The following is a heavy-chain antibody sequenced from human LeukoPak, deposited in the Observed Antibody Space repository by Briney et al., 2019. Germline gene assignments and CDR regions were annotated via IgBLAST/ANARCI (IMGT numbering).Heavy chain of an antibody. CDR2: INPSGGST. V-gene: IGHV1-46*01. CDR1: GYTFTSYY. D-gene: IGHD3-10*01. CDR3: ARADYYGSGSYYNVLSHYYYYMDV. J-gene: IGHJ6*03. Sequence: ASVKVSCKASGYTFTSYYMHWVRQAPGQGLEWMGIINPSGGSTSYAQKFRGRVTMTRDMSTSTVYMELSSLRSEDTAVYYCARADYYGSGSYYNVLSHYYYYMDVWGKGTTVTVSS.